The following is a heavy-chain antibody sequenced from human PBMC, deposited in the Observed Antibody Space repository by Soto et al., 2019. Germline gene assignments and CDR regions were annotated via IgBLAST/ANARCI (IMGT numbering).Heavy chain of an antibody. CDR3: ARKPMTGSQSGAFDI. V-gene: IGHV3-21*06. CDR2: IKSDSSSL. CDR1: GFTFSTYL. J-gene: IGHJ3*02. D-gene: IGHD3-9*01. Sequence: VQLVESGGGLVEPGGSLRLSCAASGFTFSTYLMNWVRQAPGKGLEWVSSIKSDSSSLYYADSVKGRFTISRDNAKNSLNLQMTGLRVEDTAMYFCARKPMTGSQSGAFDIWGQGTMVTVSS.